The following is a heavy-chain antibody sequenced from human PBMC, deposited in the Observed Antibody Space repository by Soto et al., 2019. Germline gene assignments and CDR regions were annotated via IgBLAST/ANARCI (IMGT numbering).Heavy chain of an antibody. V-gene: IGHV3-23*01. CDR1: GFTFSTYA. D-gene: IGHD1-26*01. Sequence: EVQLLESGGGLVQPEGSLRLSCADSGFTFSTYAMRWVRQAPGKGLEWVSTIGESGTNTYYADSVKGRFTISRDNSKNTLYLQMISLRAEDTALYYCANLYSGSPPYFLHGGQGTLVTVSS. CDR3: ANLYSGSPPYFLH. J-gene: IGHJ1*01. CDR2: IGESGTNT.